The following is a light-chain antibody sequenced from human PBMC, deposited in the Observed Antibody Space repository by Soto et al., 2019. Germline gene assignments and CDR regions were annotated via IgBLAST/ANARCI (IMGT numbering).Light chain of an antibody. Sequence: ESVLTQSPGTPSLSPGERATLSCRASQSVSSNYLAWYQQKPGQAPRLLIYGASSRATGTPDRFSGSGSGTDFTLTISRLEPEDFAVYYCQQFGRSPPSWTFGQGTKVEIK. CDR2: GAS. CDR1: QSVSSNY. CDR3: QQFGRSPPSWT. J-gene: IGKJ1*01. V-gene: IGKV3-20*01.